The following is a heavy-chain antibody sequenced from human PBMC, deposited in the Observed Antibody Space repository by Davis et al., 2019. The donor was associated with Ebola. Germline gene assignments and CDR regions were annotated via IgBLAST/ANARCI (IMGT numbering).Heavy chain of an antibody. CDR3: ASKAYGDYGWYFDL. J-gene: IGHJ2*01. CDR1: GFTVSSNY. CDR2: IYSGGTT. Sequence: PGGSLRLSCAVSGFTVSSNYMSWVRQAPGKGLEWVSIIYSGGTTYYADSVKGRFTISRDNSKNTLYLQMNSLRAEDTAVYYCASKAYGDYGWYFDLWGRGTLVTVSS. D-gene: IGHD4-17*01. V-gene: IGHV3-53*01.